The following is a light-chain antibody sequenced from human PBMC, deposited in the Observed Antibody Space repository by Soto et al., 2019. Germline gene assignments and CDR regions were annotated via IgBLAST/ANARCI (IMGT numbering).Light chain of an antibody. V-gene: IGLV2-8*01. CDR2: EVS. CDR1: SSDVGYYNY. Sequence: QSVLTQPPSASGSPGQSVTISCTGTSSDVGYYNYVSWYQQYPGKAPKLLIYEVSKRPLGVPDRFSGSKSGNTASLTVSGLQAADEADYYCTSYAGTDVHYVFGTGTKVTVL. CDR3: TSYAGTDVHYV. J-gene: IGLJ1*01.